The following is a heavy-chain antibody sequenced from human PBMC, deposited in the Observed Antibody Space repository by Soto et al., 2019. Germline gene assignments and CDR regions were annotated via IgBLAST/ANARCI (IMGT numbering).Heavy chain of an antibody. V-gene: IGHV3-21*01. Sequence: LRLSCAASGFTFSSYSMNWVRQAPGKGLEWVSSISSSSSYIYYADSVKGRFTISRDNAKNSLYLQMNSLRAEDTAVYYCAREIRIAARRISAFDIWGQGIMVTVSS. CDR1: GFTFSSYS. CDR3: AREIRIAARRISAFDI. J-gene: IGHJ3*02. D-gene: IGHD6-6*01. CDR2: ISSSSSYI.